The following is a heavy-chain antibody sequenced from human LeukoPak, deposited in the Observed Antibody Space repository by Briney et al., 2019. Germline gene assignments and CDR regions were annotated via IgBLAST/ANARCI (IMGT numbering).Heavy chain of an antibody. CDR1: GYTFTSYY. V-gene: IGHV1-46*01. CDR3: ARDNSVEDTAWWFDP. J-gene: IGHJ5*02. D-gene: IGHD4-23*01. Sequence: GASVKVSCKASGYTFTSYYMHWVRQAPGQGLEWMGIINPSGGSTSYAQKFQGRVTMTRDMSTSTDYMELSSLGSGDTAVYYCARDNSVEDTAWWFDPWGQGTLVTVSS. CDR2: INPSGGST.